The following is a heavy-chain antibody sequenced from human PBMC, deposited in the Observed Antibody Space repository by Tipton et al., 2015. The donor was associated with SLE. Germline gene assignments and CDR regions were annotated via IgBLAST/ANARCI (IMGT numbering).Heavy chain of an antibody. CDR1: GGPFIGYY. V-gene: IGHV4-34*01. CDR3: ARLMPSRVSFDY. CDR2: INQSGGT. J-gene: IGHJ4*02. Sequence: TLSLTCAVYGGPFIGYYWSWIRQPPGKGLEWIGEINQSGGTNYNPSLKSLVTISVDTSKNRFSLKVNSVTAADTAVYYCARLMPSRVSFDYWGQGTLVTVSS. D-gene: IGHD6-13*01.